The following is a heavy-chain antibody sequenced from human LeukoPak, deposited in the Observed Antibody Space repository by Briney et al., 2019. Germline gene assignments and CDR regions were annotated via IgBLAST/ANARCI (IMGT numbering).Heavy chain of an antibody. Sequence: GESLQISCQGAGYSFTSYWIGWVRQMPGKGLERMGIIYPGDSDSRYSPSFQGQVSISADKSISTAYLQWSSLKASDTAMYYCARGVFYDSSGYRPVPFDYWGQGTLVTVSS. CDR1: GYSFTSYW. V-gene: IGHV5-51*01. D-gene: IGHD3-22*01. CDR2: IYPGDSDS. J-gene: IGHJ4*02. CDR3: ARGVFYDSSGYRPVPFDY.